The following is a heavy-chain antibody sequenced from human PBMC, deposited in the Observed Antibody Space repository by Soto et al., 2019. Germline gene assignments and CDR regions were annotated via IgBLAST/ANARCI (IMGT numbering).Heavy chain of an antibody. J-gene: IGHJ6*02. V-gene: IGHV3-21*01. D-gene: IGHD3-16*01. Sequence: GGSLRLSTAASGFTFSSYSMNWVRQAPGKGLEWVSSISSSSSYIYYADSVKGRFTISRDNAKNSLYLQMNSLRAEDTAVYYCARDMGVYYYYYYGMDVWGQGTTVTVSS. CDR2: ISSSSSYI. CDR3: ARDMGVYYYYYYGMDV. CDR1: GFTFSSYS.